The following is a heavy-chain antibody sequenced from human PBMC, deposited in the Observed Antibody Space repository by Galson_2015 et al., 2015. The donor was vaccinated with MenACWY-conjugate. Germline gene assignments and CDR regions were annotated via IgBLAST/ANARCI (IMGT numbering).Heavy chain of an antibody. CDR1: GYTFSNYG. CDR2: IIAYNGHT. Sequence: SVKVSCKASGYTFSNYGISWVRQAPGQGLEWLGWIIAYNGHTNYARMFQGRVAMTTDTSTRTAYMELISLRSEDTAVYYCARDRSSAVMSVGWFDPWGQGTLVTVSS. J-gene: IGHJ5*02. CDR3: ARDRSSAVMSVGWFDP. D-gene: IGHD6-19*01. V-gene: IGHV1-18*01.